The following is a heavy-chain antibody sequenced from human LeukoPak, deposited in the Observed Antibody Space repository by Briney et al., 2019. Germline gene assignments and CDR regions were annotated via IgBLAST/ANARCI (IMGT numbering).Heavy chain of an antibody. CDR1: GYTFTSYD. CDR3: ARQYCTNGVCSPQNWFDP. D-gene: IGHD2-8*01. J-gene: IGHJ5*02. CDR2: ISAYNGNT. Sequence: GASVKVSCKASGYTFTSYDINWVRQAPGQGLEWMGWISAYNGNTNYAQKLQGRVTMTTDTSTSTAYMELRSLRSDDTAVYYCARQYCTNGVCSPQNWFDPWGQGTLVTVSS. V-gene: IGHV1-18*01.